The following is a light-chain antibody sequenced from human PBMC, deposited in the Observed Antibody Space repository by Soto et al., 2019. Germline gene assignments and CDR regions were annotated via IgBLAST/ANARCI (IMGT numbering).Light chain of an antibody. V-gene: IGLV2-8*01. J-gene: IGLJ1*01. CDR2: EVS. CDR3: CSYAGSNTYV. CDR1: SSDVGGYNY. Sequence: QSALSQPPSASGSPGQSVTISCTGTSSDVGGYNYVSWYQQHPGKAPKLMIYEVSKRPSGVPDRFSGSKSGNTASLTISGLQAEDEAEYSCCSYAGSNTYVFGTGTKVTVL.